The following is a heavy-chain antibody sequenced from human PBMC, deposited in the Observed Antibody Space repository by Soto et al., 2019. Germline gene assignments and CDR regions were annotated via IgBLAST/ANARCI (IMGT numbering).Heavy chain of an antibody. CDR3: ARKNDAIPAGGDV. Sequence: EVQLVESGGGLVQPGGSLRLSCTASGFAVRHNYMTWVRQAPGKGLEWVSLIYSGGDTAYADSVKGRFTISIHTSKNTLYLQMNSLRAEDTAVYYCARKNDAIPAGGDVWGKGTAVTVSS. V-gene: IGHV3-53*04. CDR1: GFAVRHNY. CDR2: IYSGGDT. D-gene: IGHD2-21*01. J-gene: IGHJ6*04.